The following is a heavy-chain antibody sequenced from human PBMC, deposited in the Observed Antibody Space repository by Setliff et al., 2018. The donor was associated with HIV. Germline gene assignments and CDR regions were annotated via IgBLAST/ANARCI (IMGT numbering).Heavy chain of an antibody. CDR1: GGSSSSSSFY. J-gene: IGHJ2*01. D-gene: IGHD5-12*01. CDR2: IYYSGNT. Sequence: SETLSLTCTVSGGSSSSSSFYWGWIRQPPGKGLEWIGSIYYSGNTYYNPSLKSRVTISVDTSKNQFSLKLNSVTAADTAVYYCALKKDVAWSIDLWGRGTQVTVSS. CDR3: ALKKDVAWSIDL. V-gene: IGHV4-39*01.